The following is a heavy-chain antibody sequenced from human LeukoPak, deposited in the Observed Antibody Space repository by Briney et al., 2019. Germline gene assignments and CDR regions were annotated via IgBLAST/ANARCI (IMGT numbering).Heavy chain of an antibody. V-gene: IGHV3-21*01. D-gene: IGHD2-15*01. Sequence: GGSLRLSCAASGFTFTTYNMNWVRQAPGKGLEWVSSITTSSTYIYYADSVKGRFTISRDNSKNTLYLQMNSLRAEDTAVYYCAGYCSGGSCYLFSIDYWGQGTLVTVSS. CDR1: GFTFTTYN. CDR2: ITTSSTYI. CDR3: AGYCSGGSCYLFSIDY. J-gene: IGHJ4*02.